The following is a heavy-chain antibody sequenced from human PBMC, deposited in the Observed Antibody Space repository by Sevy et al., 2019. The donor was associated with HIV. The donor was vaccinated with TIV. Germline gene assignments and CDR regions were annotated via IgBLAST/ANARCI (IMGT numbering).Heavy chain of an antibody. D-gene: IGHD6-13*01. Sequence: GGFLRLSCAASGFTFSDHYMEWVRQAPGKGLEWIGRTRNKADSYTTEYAASVKGRFTISRDDSKNSLYLQMNSLKTEDTAVHCCATHAGIAAAGRVFDYWGQGTLVTVSS. J-gene: IGHJ4*02. V-gene: IGHV3-72*01. CDR3: ATHAGIAAAGRVFDY. CDR2: TRNKADSYTT. CDR1: GFTFSDHY.